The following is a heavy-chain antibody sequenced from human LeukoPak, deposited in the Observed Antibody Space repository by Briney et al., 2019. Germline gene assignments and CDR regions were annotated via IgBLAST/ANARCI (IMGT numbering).Heavy chain of an antibody. V-gene: IGHV4-34*01. J-gene: IGHJ2*01. Sequence: SETLSLTCAVYGRSFSGYYWSWIRQPPGKGLEWIGEINHSGSTNYNPSLKSRVTISVDTSKNQFSLKLSSVTAADTAVYYCARVRGGIRYFDLWGRGTLVTVSS. D-gene: IGHD3-16*01. CDR1: GRSFSGYY. CDR2: INHSGST. CDR3: ARVRGGIRYFDL.